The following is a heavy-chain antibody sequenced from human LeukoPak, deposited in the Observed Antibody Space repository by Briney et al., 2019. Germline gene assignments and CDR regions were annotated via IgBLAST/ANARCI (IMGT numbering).Heavy chain of an antibody. Sequence: GGSLRLSCAASGFTFSSYAMSWVRQASGKGLEWVGRIRSKANSYATAYAASVKGRFTISRDDSKNTAYLQMNSLKTEDTAVYYCTTLLATWGQGTLVTVSS. CDR2: IRSKANSYAT. CDR1: GFTFSSYA. J-gene: IGHJ4*02. V-gene: IGHV3-73*01. CDR3: TTLLAT. D-gene: IGHD5-12*01.